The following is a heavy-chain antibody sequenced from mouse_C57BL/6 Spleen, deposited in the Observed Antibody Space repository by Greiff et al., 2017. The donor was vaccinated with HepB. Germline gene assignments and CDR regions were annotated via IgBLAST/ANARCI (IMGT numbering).Heavy chain of an antibody. CDR2: ISSGSSTI. D-gene: IGHD2-4*01. CDR3: AKPSYDYDGNWFAY. J-gene: IGHJ3*01. V-gene: IGHV5-17*01. Sequence: EVKVVESGGGLVKPGGSLKLSCAASGFTFSDYGMHWVRQAPEKGLEWVAYISSGSSTIYYADTVKGRFTISRDNAKNTLFLQMTSLRSEDTAMYYCAKPSYDYDGNWFAYWGQGTLVTVSA. CDR1: GFTFSDYG.